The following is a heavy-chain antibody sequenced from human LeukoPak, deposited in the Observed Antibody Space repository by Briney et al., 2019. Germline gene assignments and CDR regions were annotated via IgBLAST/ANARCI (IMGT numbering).Heavy chain of an antibody. Sequence: GGSLRLSCAASAFSLNAYNMSWVRQAPGKGLEWVSGVNWNGNSTGYADSVKGRFTISRDNAKNSLYLQMNSLRADDTALYHYASHEDYDILTGFHCWGQGTLVTVSS. J-gene: IGHJ4*02. CDR1: AFSLNAYN. V-gene: IGHV3-20*01. D-gene: IGHD3-9*01. CDR3: ASHEDYDILTGFHC. CDR2: VNWNGNST.